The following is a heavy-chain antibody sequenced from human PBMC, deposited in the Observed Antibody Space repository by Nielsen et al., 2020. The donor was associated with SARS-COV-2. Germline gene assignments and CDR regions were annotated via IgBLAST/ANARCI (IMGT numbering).Heavy chain of an antibody. CDR3: ARGPDNSPYHYESHNIRY. CDR2: ISAYNGNT. D-gene: IGHD3-22*01. Sequence: ASVKVSCKASGYTFTSYGISWVRQAPGQGLEWMGWISAYNGNTNYAQRLQNRVTMTTDTSTSTAYMELRSLRSDDTAVYYCARGPDNSPYHYESHNIRYWGQGTLVTVSS. V-gene: IGHV1-18*01. CDR1: GYTFTSYG. J-gene: IGHJ4*02.